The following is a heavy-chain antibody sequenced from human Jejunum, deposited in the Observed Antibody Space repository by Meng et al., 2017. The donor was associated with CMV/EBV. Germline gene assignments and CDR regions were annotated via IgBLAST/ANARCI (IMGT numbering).Heavy chain of an antibody. CDR2: IRNDGSEI. CDR3: VKDKGRTALDY. Sequence: VQLVGSGGGVGQPGGSLRLSCVTSGISFSNSGMHWVRQAPGKGLEWVVFIRNDGSEIYYVDSVKGRFTISRDNSKNTVYLQMNSLRVEDTGVYYCVKDKGRTALDYWGQGSLVTVSS. J-gene: IGHJ4*02. CDR1: GISFSNSG. D-gene: IGHD3-10*01. V-gene: IGHV3-30*02.